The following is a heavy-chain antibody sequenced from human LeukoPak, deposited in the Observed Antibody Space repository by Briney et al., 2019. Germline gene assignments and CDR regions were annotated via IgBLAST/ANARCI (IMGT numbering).Heavy chain of an antibody. Sequence: PGGSLILSCAASGCTFSTYSMNWVRQAPGKGLEWVSSISSSSSYIYYADSVKGRFTISRDNAKNSLYLQMNSIRAEDTAVYCCARDFKNSGGEPMDVWGQGTTVTVSS. D-gene: IGHD3-10*01. CDR1: GCTFSTYS. CDR2: ISSSSSYI. V-gene: IGHV3-21*01. J-gene: IGHJ6*02. CDR3: ARDFKNSGGEPMDV.